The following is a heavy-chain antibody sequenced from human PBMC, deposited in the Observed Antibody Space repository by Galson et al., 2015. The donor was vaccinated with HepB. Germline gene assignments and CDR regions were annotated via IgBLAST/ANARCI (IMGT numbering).Heavy chain of an antibody. CDR1: GFTFSSYA. J-gene: IGHJ4*02. Sequence: SLRLSCAASGFTFSSYAMHWVRQAPGKGLEWVAVISYDGSNKYYADSVKGRFTISRDNSKNTLYLQMNSLRAEDTAVYYCARVFECSSSSLFPPSNWGQGTLVTVSS. D-gene: IGHD6-6*01. CDR2: ISYDGSNK. V-gene: IGHV3-30*04. CDR3: ARVFECSSSSLFPPSN.